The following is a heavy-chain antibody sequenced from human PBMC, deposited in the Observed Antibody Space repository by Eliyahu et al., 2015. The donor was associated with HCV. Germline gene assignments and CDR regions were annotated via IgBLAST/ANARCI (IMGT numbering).Heavy chain of an antibody. J-gene: IGHJ6*02. CDR2: INHSGST. V-gene: IGHV4-34*01. CDR3: ASRPVYGDYAYYYYGMDV. CDR1: VGSFSVYY. D-gene: IGHD4-17*01. Sequence: QVQLQQWGAGLLKPSETLSLTCAVYVGSFSVYYWSWIRQPPGKGLEWIGEINHSGSTNYNPSLKSRVTISVDTSKNQFSLKLSSVTAADTAVYYCASRPVYGDYAYYYYGMDVWGQGTTVTVSS.